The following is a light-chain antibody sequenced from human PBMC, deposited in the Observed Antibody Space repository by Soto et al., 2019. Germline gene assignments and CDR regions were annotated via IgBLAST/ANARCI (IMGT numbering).Light chain of an antibody. J-gene: IGKJ2*01. Sequence: EIVMTQSPATLSVSPGERVTLSCRASQSVSRNLAWYQQKPGQAPRLRIYATSTRAADIPGRFSGSGSGTEFTLTISSLQSEDFAVYYCQQYLNWPPMYTFGQGTKLEIK. CDR3: QQYLNWPPMYT. CDR2: ATS. V-gene: IGKV3-15*01. CDR1: QSVSRN.